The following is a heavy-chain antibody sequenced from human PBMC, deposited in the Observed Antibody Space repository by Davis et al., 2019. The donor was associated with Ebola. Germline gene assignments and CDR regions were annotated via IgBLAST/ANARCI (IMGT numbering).Heavy chain of an antibody. CDR2: ISYDGSNK. V-gene: IGHV3-30*04. J-gene: IGHJ3*02. D-gene: IGHD3-10*01. Sequence: PGGSLRLSCTASGFTFGDDAMSWVRQAPGKGLEWVAVISYDGSNKYYADSVKGRFTISRDNSKNTLYLQMNSLRAEDTAVYYCAKAAYGSGDAFDIWGQGTMVTVSS. CDR3: AKAAYGSGDAFDI. CDR1: GFTFGDDA.